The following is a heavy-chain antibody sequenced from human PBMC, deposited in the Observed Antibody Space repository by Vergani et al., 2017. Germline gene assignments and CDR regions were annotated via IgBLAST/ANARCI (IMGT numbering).Heavy chain of an antibody. Sequence: EVQLLESGGGLVQPGGSLRLSCAASGFTFDDYAMHWVRQAPGKGLEWVSGISWNSGSIGYADSVKGRFTISRDNAKNSLYLQMNSLRAEDTALYYGAKDIGPIVGAPTSWGQGTLVTVSS. D-gene: IGHD1-26*01. CDR3: AKDIGPIVGAPTS. J-gene: IGHJ5*02. V-gene: IGHV3-9*01. CDR1: GFTFDDYA. CDR2: ISWNSGSI.